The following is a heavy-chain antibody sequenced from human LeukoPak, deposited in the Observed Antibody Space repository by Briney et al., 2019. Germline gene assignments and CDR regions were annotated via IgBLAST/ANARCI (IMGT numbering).Heavy chain of an antibody. CDR3: ARSEYSSGWDGFYYYMDV. D-gene: IGHD6-19*01. CDR2: IIPIFGTA. V-gene: IGHV1-69*05. Sequence: SVKVSCKASGGTFSSYAISWVRQAPGQGLEGMGRIIPIFGTANYAQKFQGRVTITTDESTSTAYMELSSLRSEDTAVYYCARSEYSSGWDGFYYYMDVWGKGTTVTVSS. J-gene: IGHJ6*03. CDR1: GGTFSSYA.